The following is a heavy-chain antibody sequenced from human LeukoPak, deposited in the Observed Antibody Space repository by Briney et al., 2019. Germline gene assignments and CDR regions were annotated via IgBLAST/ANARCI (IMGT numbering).Heavy chain of an antibody. CDR1: GFTFTDYG. D-gene: IGHD3-10*02. J-gene: IGHJ6*04. CDR2: IQYDGTNT. V-gene: IGHV3-30*02. Sequence: GGSLRLSCAASGFTFTDYGMHWVRQPPGKGLEWVAFIQYDGTNTFYADSVKGRFTISRDNAKNSLYLQMNSLRAEDTAVYYCAELGITMIGGVWGKGTTVTVSS. CDR3: AELGITMIGGV.